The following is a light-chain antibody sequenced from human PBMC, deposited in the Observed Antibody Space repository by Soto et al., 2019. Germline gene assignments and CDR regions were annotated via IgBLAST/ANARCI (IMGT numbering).Light chain of an antibody. CDR3: QQYNSYST. V-gene: IGKV1-5*03. J-gene: IGKJ5*01. Sequence: IQMTQSPSSLSASVGDRVTITCRASHSISSYLNWYQQKPGKAPKLLIYKASSLESGVPSRFSGSGSGTEFTLTISSLQPDDFATYYCQQYNSYSTFGQGTRLAIK. CDR1: HSISSY. CDR2: KAS.